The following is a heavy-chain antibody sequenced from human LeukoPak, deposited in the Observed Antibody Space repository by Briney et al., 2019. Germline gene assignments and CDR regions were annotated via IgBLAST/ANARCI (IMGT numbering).Heavy chain of an antibody. CDR3: ARALTNDSSGYYNDY. J-gene: IGHJ4*02. V-gene: IGHV4-34*01. D-gene: IGHD3-22*01. Sequence: SETLSLTCAVYGGSFSGYYWSWIRQPPGKGLEWIGEINHSGSTNYNPSLKSRVTISVDTSKNQFSLKLSSVTAADTAVYYCARALTNDSSGYYNDYWGQGTLVTVSS. CDR2: INHSGST. CDR1: GGSFSGYY.